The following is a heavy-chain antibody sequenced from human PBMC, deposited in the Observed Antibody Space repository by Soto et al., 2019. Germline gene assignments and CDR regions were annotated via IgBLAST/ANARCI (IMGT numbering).Heavy chain of an antibody. D-gene: IGHD3-3*01. CDR2: LSGSLDTA. CDR3: AKDSGLPGFGVVIHAFDV. J-gene: IGHJ3*01. CDR1: GFSLSDYA. Sequence: EVQLFESGGGLGQPGGSLRLSCAGSGFSLSDYAMKWVRQAPGKGLEWVATLSGSLDTAFYADSVKGRFTISRDNSKNTLYLQMNSLRADDTAIYYCAKDSGLPGFGVVIHAFDVWGQGTRVTVSS. V-gene: IGHV3-23*01.